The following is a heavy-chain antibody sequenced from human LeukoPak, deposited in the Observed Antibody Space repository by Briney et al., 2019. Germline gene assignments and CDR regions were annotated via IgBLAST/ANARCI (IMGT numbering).Heavy chain of an antibody. D-gene: IGHD2-2*01. CDR3: ARGGWSLGYCSSSSCLDWFDP. CDR1: RYTFTDYY. J-gene: IGHJ5*02. CDR2: INPNSGGT. Sequence: ASVKVSCKASRYTFTDYYVHWVRQAPGQGLEWMGWINPNSGGTNYAQRFQGRVTMTRDTSISTAYMELSRLRSDDTAVYYCARGGWSLGYCSSSSCLDWFDPWGQGTLVTVSS. V-gene: IGHV1-2*02.